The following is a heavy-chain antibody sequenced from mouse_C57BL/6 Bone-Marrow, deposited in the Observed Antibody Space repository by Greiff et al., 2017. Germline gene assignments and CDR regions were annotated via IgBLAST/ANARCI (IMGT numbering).Heavy chain of an antibody. CDR2: IRSKSNNYAT. V-gene: IGHV10-1*01. J-gene: IGHJ3*01. CDR3: VRLHSFAY. Sequence: EVMLVESGGGLVQPKGSLKLSCAASGFSFNTYAMNWVRQATGKGLEWVARIRSKSNNYATYYADSVKDRFTISRDDSESMLYLQMNNLKTEDTAMYYCVRLHSFAYWGQGTLVTVSA. CDR1: GFSFNTYA.